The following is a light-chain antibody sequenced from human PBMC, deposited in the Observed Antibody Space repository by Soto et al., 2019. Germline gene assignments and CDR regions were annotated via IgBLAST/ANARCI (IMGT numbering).Light chain of an antibody. CDR2: AAS. J-gene: IGKJ1*01. CDR3: QKLNAYPPWT. V-gene: IGKV1-5*01. CDR1: QTISSW. Sequence: DIQMTQSPSTLAGSVGDRVTITCGASQTISSWLAWYQQKPGKAPKLLIYAASSLQSGVPSRFSGSGSGTDFTLTISSLQPEDFATYFCQKLNAYPPWTFGQGTKVDIK.